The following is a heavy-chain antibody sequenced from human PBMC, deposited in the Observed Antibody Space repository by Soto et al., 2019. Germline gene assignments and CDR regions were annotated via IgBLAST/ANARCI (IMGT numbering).Heavy chain of an antibody. V-gene: IGHV2-5*02. Sequence: QITLKESGPTLVKPTQTLTLTCSFSGFSLSTSGVGVGWIRQPPERAPEWLALIFWDDDKRYSPSLTCRLTLTKDTPKNQVVLTLTSMDTVDPATYYCARILTGTGGHFDHWDQATLVTVAS. CDR3: ARILTGTGGHFDH. J-gene: IGHJ4*02. CDR2: IFWDDDK. D-gene: IGHD2-8*02. CDR1: GFSLSTSGVG.